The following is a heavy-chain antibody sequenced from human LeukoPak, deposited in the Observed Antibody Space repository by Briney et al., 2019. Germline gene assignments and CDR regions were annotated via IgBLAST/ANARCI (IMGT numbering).Heavy chain of an antibody. D-gene: IGHD3-22*01. CDR2: ITSTSDTI. V-gene: IGHV3-48*01. CDR3: ARSSGYPFFDY. CDR1: GFTFSDYS. J-gene: IGHJ4*02. Sequence: PGGSLRLSCEASGFTFSDYSMNWVRQAPGEGLEWLSYITSTSDTIYYADSVKGRFTSSRDNAKNSVYLQMYSLRAEDTAVYYCARSSGYPFFDYWGQGTLVTVSS.